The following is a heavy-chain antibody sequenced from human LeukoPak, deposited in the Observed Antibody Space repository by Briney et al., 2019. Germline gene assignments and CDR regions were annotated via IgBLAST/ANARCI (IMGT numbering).Heavy chain of an antibody. CDR3: ARHSGYEYYYYYGMDV. V-gene: IGHV1-69*13. J-gene: IGHJ6*02. D-gene: IGHD5-12*01. Sequence: SVKVSCKASGGTFSSYAISWVRQVPGQGLEWMGGIIPIFGTANYAQKFQGRVTITADESTSTAYMELSSLRSEDTAVYYCARHSGYEYYYYYGMDVWGQGTTVTVSS. CDR1: GGTFSSYA. CDR2: IIPIFGTA.